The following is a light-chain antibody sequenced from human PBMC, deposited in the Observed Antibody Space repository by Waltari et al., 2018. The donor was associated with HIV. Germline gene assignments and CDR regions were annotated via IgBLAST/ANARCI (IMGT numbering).Light chain of an antibody. J-gene: IGKJ3*01. CDR1: QSVTSSY. CDR2: GAS. Sequence: EIVLTQSPGTLSLSPGERVTLSCRASQSVTSSYLAWYQQKPGQAPRLLIYGASSRAPGIPDRFSGSGSGTDFTLTISRLEPEDFAVYYCQQYGSSPFTFGPGTKVDIK. CDR3: QQYGSSPFT. V-gene: IGKV3-20*01.